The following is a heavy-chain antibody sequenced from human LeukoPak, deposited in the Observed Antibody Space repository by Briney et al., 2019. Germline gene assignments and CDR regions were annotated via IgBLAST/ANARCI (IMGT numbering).Heavy chain of an antibody. J-gene: IGHJ4*02. Sequence: GGSLRLSCAASGCTFSSFGMHWVRQAPGKGLEWVAVLSFDGTTKYYADSVKGRLTISRDNSKNRLYLQMDSLRGEDTAVYYCAKDRSWHGLEYWGQGALVTVSS. D-gene: IGHD3-16*02. CDR2: LSFDGTTK. CDR1: GCTFSSFG. V-gene: IGHV3-30*19. CDR3: AKDRSWHGLEY.